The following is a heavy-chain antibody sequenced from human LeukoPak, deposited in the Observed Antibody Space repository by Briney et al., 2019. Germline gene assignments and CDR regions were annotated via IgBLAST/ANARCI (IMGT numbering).Heavy chain of an antibody. CDR1: GGSFSGYY. V-gene: IGHV4-34*01. CDR3: ARLNSGSHWGDHYYYMDV. D-gene: IGHD1-26*01. Sequence: PSQTLSLXCAVYGGSFSGYYWSWIRQPPGKGLEWIGEIDHRGSTNYNPSLMSRVTVSLDTSKNQFSLKMRSVTAADRAIYYCARLNSGSHWGDHYYYMDVWGKGTTVTVSS. CDR2: IDHRGST. J-gene: IGHJ6*03.